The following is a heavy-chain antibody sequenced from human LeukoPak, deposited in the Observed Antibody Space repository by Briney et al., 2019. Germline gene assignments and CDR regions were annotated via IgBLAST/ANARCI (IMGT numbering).Heavy chain of an antibody. CDR3: ARGGNWFDP. V-gene: IGHV3-48*03. CDR2: ISSSGGTI. J-gene: IGHJ5*02. CDR1: GITFSGYE. D-gene: IGHD3-16*01. Sequence: SGGSLRLSCAASGITFSGYEMNWVRQAPGKGLECVSYISSSGGTISYADSVKGRFTISRDNAKNALYLQMNSLRAEDTANYYCARGGNWFDPWGQGTLVTVSS.